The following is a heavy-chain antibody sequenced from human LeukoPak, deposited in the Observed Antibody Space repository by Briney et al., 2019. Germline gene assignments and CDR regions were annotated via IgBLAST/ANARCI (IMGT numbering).Heavy chain of an antibody. Sequence: QPGRSLRLSCAASGFTFSSYAMHWVRQAPGKGLEWVAVISYDGSNKYYADSVKGRFTISRDNAKSSLYLQMNSLRAEDTAVYYCARGLWFGELYYYGMDVWGQGTTVTVSS. CDR3: ARGLWFGELYYYGMDV. J-gene: IGHJ6*02. D-gene: IGHD3-10*01. CDR1: GFTFSSYA. V-gene: IGHV3-30-3*01. CDR2: ISYDGSNK.